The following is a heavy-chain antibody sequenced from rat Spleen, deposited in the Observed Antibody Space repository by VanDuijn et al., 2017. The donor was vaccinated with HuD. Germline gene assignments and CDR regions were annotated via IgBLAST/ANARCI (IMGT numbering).Heavy chain of an antibody. CDR2: ISSGGST. V-gene: IGHV2S12*01. CDR3: ARGSSVDY. CDR1: GFSLTSNG. J-gene: IGHJ2*01. Sequence: QVQVKESGPGLVQPSQTLSLTCTVSGFSLTSNGVSWVRQTPGKGLEWIAAISSGGSTDYSSALKSRLSISRDTSKSQVFLKMNNLQTEDTAMYFCARGSSVDYWGQGVMVTVSS. D-gene: IGHD5-1*01.